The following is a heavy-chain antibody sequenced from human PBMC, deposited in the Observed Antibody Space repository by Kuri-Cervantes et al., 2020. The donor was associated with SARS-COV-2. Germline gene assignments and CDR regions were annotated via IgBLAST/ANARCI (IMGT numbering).Heavy chain of an antibody. CDR2: ISDDGSNK. CDR1: GFTFSNYA. CDR3: ARGCAWELLCDFDF. D-gene: IGHD1-26*01. Sequence: GESLKISCAVSGFTFSNYAMHWVRQAPGKGLEWVAVISDDGSNKLYADSVKGRFTISRDNSKNTLYLQMNSLRAEDTAVYYCARGCAWELLCDFDFWGQGTLVTVSS. V-gene: IGHV3-30-3*01. J-gene: IGHJ4*01.